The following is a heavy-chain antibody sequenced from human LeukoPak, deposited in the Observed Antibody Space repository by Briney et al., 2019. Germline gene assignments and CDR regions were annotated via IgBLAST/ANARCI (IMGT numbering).Heavy chain of an antibody. V-gene: IGHV4-34*01. J-gene: IGHJ4*02. D-gene: IGHD6-6*01. CDR3: ALHSSSALFDY. CDR2: INHSGST. CDR1: GGSFSGYY. Sequence: SETLSLTCAVYGGSFSGYYWSWLRQPPGKGLEWIGEINHSGSTNYNPSLKSRVTISVGTSKNQFSLKLSSVTAADTAVYYCALHSSSALFDYWGQGTLVTVSS.